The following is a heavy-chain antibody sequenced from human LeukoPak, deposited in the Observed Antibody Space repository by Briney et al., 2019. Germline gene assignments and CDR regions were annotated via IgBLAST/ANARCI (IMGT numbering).Heavy chain of an antibody. CDR1: GGTFSSYA. J-gene: IGHJ5*02. D-gene: IGHD2-2*01. CDR2: IIPIFGTA. Sequence: SVKVSCKASGGTFSSYAISWVRQAPGQGLEWMGGIIPIFGTANYAQKFQGRVTITADESTSTAYMELSSLRSEDTAVYYCARDETCSSTSCKGYNWFDPWGQGTLVTVSS. CDR3: ARDETCSSTSCKGYNWFDP. V-gene: IGHV1-69*13.